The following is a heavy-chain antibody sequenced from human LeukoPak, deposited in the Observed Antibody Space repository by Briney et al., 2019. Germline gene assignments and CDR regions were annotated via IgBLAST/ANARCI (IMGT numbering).Heavy chain of an antibody. CDR1: GGSISSSSYY. V-gene: IGHV4-39*01. J-gene: IGHJ4*02. CDR2: VYYSGST. Sequence: KPSETLSLTCTVSGGSISSSSYYWGWIRQPPGKGLEWIGSVYYSGSTYYNPSLKSRATISVDTSKNQFSLKLSSVTAADTAVYYCARRPFCSGGSCPFDYWGQGTLVTVSS. CDR3: ARRPFCSGGSCPFDY. D-gene: IGHD2-15*01.